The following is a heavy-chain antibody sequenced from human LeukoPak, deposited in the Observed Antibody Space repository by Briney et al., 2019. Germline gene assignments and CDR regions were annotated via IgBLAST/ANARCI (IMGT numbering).Heavy chain of an antibody. J-gene: IGHJ3*02. D-gene: IGHD1-20*01. Sequence: EASVKVSCKASGYTFIGYYMHWVRQAPGQGLEWMGWINPNSGGTNYAQKFQGRVTMTGDTSISTAYMELSRLRSDDTAVYYCARYTWNQGAFDIWGQGTMVTVSS. CDR3: ARYTWNQGAFDI. V-gene: IGHV1-2*02. CDR2: INPNSGGT. CDR1: GYTFIGYY.